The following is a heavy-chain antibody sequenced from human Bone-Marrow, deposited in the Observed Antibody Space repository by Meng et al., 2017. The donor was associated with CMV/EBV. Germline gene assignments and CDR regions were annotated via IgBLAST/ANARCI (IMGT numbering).Heavy chain of an antibody. Sequence: TVSGASISSGGYLWSWIRHHPGKGLEWIGYIYCSGSTYYNPSLKSRVTISVDTSMSHFSLKLSSVTAADTAVYYCARLNSTMLYFDYWGQGTLVTVSS. V-gene: IGHV4-31*03. J-gene: IGHJ4*02. D-gene: IGHD3-10*02. CDR3: ARLNSTMLYFDY. CDR2: IYCSGST. CDR1: GASISSGGYL.